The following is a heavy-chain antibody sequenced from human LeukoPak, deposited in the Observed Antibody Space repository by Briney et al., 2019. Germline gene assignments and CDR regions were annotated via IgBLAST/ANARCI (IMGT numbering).Heavy chain of an antibody. V-gene: IGHV4-30-2*01. D-gene: IGHD3-10*01. CDR1: GGSISSGGYS. J-gene: IGHJ4*02. CDR3: ARGGGNYYGSGSYPNYFDY. CDR2: IYHSGST. Sequence: SETLSLTCAVSGGSISSGGYSWSWIRQPPGKGLEWIGYIYHSGSTYYNPSLKSRVTISVHRSKNQFSLRLSSVTAADTAVYYCARGGGNYYGSGSYPNYFDYWGQGTLVAVSS.